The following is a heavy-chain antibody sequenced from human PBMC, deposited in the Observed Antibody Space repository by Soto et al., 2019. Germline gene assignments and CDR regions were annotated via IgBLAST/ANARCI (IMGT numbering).Heavy chain of an antibody. Sequence: PSETLSLTCTVSGGSTSSSSYYWGWIRQPPGKGLEWIGSIYYSGSTYYNPSLKSRVTISVDTSKNQFSLKLSSVTAADTAVYYCARHRGYSYDIDYWGQGTLVTVS. V-gene: IGHV4-39*01. D-gene: IGHD5-18*01. CDR1: GGSTSSSSYY. CDR3: ARHRGYSYDIDY. J-gene: IGHJ4*02. CDR2: IYYSGST.